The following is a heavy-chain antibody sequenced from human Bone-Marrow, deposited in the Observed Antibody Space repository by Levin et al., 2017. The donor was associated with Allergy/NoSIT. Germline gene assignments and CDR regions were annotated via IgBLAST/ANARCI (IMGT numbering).Heavy chain of an antibody. V-gene: IGHV1-69*02. CDR3: ARSAVTGYFDY. CDR2: IIPILGIA. Sequence: GGSLRLSCKASGGTFSSYTISWVRQAPGQGLEWMGRIIPILGIANYAQKFQGRVTITADKSTSTAYMELSSLRSEDTAVYYCARSAVTGYFDYWGQGTLVTVSS. D-gene: IGHD2-21*02. CDR1: GGTFSSYT. J-gene: IGHJ4*02.